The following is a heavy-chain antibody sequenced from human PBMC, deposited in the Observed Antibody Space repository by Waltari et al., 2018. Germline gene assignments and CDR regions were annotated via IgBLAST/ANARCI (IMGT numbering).Heavy chain of an antibody. D-gene: IGHD2-15*01. CDR2: MSYDGYSR. CDR1: RSSFNNEL. CDR3: AREGYTSGRAGNFDY. J-gene: IGHJ4*02. Sequence: LVESGGDVVPSGRSLILTFASSRSSFNNELIHWVRQAPGKGLEWVSAMSYDGYSRYYADSVKGRFTISRDDSLKTVYLQLDSLRVEDTAVYYCAREGYTSGRAGNFDYWGQGTLVTVSS. V-gene: IGHV3-30-3*01.